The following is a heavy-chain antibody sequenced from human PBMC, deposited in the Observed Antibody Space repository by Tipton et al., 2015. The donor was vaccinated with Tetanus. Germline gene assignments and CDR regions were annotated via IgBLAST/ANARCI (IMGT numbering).Heavy chain of an antibody. J-gene: IGHJ3*02. CDR1: GGSVRSGDYD. CDR2: VHYSGNT. D-gene: IGHD3-10*01. Sequence: TLSLTCTVSGGSVRSGDYDWNWIRQPPGKGLEWIGYVHYSGNTNYNPSLSGRVTTSVDTSKNQFSLKMSSVTAADTAVYYCARWGDGSGITNLYAFYIWGQGPLVCVSS. V-gene: IGHV4-61*08. CDR3: ARWGDGSGITNLYAFYI.